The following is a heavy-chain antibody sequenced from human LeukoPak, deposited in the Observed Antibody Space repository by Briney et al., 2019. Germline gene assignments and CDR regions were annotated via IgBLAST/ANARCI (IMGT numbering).Heavy chain of an antibody. V-gene: IGHV6-1*01. J-gene: IGHJ5*02. CDR2: TYYRSKWYN. CDR1: GDSVSSNSAA. Sequence: SQTLSLTCAISGDSVSSNSAAWNWIRQSPSRGLEWLGRTYYRSKWYNDYAVSVKSRITINPDTTKNQFSLKLASVTTADTAVYFCVRILTMRGYFDPWGQGALVTVSS. CDR3: VRILTMRGYFDP. D-gene: IGHD2-15*01.